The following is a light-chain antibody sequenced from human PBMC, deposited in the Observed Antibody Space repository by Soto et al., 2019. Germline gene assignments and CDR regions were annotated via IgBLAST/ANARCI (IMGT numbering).Light chain of an antibody. CDR2: DAS. CDR1: QGISSA. Sequence: ASQLTQSPSSLSASVGDRVTITCRASQGISSALAWYQQKPGQAPKLLIYDASSLESGVPSRFSGSGSGTDFTLTISSLQPEDFATYYCQQFNSYLLTFGGGTKVEIK. V-gene: IGKV1-13*02. CDR3: QQFNSYLLT. J-gene: IGKJ4*01.